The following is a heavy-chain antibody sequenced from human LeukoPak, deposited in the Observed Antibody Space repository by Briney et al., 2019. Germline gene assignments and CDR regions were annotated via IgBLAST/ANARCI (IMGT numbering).Heavy chain of an antibody. CDR2: FDPEDGET. J-gene: IGHJ5*02. V-gene: IGHV1-24*01. CDR3: ATDKVLGGTSCYLRCGFDP. Sequence: ASVKVSCKVSGYTLTELSMHWVRQAPGKGLEWMGGFDPEDGETIYAQKFQGRVTMTEDTSTDTAYMELSSLRSEDTAVYYCATDKVLGGTSCYLRCGFDPWGQGTLVTVSS. CDR1: GYTLTELS. D-gene: IGHD2-2*01.